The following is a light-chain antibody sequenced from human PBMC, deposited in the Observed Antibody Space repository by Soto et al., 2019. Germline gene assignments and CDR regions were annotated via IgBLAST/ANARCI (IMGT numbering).Light chain of an antibody. Sequence: DIQMTQSPSSLSASVGDRVTITCRASQSIGVFLNGYQQKPGKAPNLLIYGASSLHSGVSSRFSGSGSGTDFTLTIDSLQPEDFATYICQQSYGRFTFGPGTKVDIK. CDR1: QSIGVF. CDR3: QQSYGRFT. V-gene: IGKV1-39*01. CDR2: GAS. J-gene: IGKJ3*01.